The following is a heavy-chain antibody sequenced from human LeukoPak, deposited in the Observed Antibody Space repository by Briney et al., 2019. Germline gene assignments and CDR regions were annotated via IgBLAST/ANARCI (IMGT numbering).Heavy chain of an antibody. V-gene: IGHV1-2*02. CDR3: ARVQRRYDSSGYYYG. Sequence: ASVKVSCKASGYTFTGYYMHWVRQAPGQGLEWMGLINPNSGGTNYAQKFQGRVTMTRDTSISTAYMELSRLRSDDTAVYYCARVQRRYDSSGYYYGWGQGTLVTVSS. CDR1: GYTFTGYY. D-gene: IGHD3-22*01. J-gene: IGHJ4*02. CDR2: INPNSGGT.